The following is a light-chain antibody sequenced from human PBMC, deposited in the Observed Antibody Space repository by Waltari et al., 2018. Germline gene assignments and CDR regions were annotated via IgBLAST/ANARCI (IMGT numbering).Light chain of an antibody. J-gene: IGKJ4*01. CDR1: QSVGSY. Sequence: EIVLTQSPATLSLSPGERATLSCRASQSVGSYLAWYQQKPGQAPRLLISDASMRASGIPARFSGTGSGTDFTLTISSLEPEDFAVYYCQQRTDWPPLTFGGGTKVEI. CDR3: QQRTDWPPLT. CDR2: DAS. V-gene: IGKV3-11*01.